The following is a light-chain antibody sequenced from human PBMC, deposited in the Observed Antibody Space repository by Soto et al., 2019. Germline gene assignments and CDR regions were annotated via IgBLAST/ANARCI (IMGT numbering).Light chain of an antibody. Sequence: EIVLTQSPGTLSLSPGERATLSCRASQTVRSYYLAWYQQKPGQAPRLLIYGASSRATGIPDRFNGSGSGTDFTLTITRLEPEDFAVYYCQQYSSSPLTFGGGTNVEIK. V-gene: IGKV3-20*01. CDR1: QTVRSYY. CDR2: GAS. CDR3: QQYSSSPLT. J-gene: IGKJ4*01.